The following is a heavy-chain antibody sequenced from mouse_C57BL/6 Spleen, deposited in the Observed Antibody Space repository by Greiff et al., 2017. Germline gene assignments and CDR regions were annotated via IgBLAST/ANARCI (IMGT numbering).Heavy chain of an antibody. V-gene: IGHV1-15*01. Sequence: QVQLQQSGAELVRPGASVTLSCKASGYTFTDYEMHWVKQTPVHGLEWIGAIDPATGGTAYNQKFKGKAILTVDKSSSTAYMELRSLTSEDSAVYYCTREFYEGNYVKGGTNYFDYWGQGTTLTVSS. CDR1: GYTFTDYE. CDR3: TREFYEGNYVKGGTNYFDY. J-gene: IGHJ2*01. D-gene: IGHD2-1*01. CDR2: IDPATGGT.